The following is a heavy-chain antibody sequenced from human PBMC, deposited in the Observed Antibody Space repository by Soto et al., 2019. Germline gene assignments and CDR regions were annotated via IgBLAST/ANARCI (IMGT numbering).Heavy chain of an antibody. J-gene: IGHJ4*02. V-gene: IGHV4-30-4*01. D-gene: IGHD3-22*01. CDR2: IYYSGST. Sequence: ASETLSLTCTVAGGSRCRGEYYWSWIRQPPGKGLEWIGYIYYSGSTYYNPSLKSRVTISVDTSKNQFSLKLSSVTAADTAVYYCARVPDYYDSSGYIHYFDYWGQGTLVTVSS. CDR1: GGSRCRGEYY. CDR3: ARVPDYYDSSGYIHYFDY.